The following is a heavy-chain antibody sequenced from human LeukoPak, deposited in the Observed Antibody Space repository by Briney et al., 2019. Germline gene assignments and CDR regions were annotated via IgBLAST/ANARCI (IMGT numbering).Heavy chain of an antibody. CDR2: INHSGGT. CDR1: GGSFSGYY. D-gene: IGHD3-22*01. Sequence: SETLSLTCAVYGGSFSGYYWSCIRQPPGKGLEWIGEINHSGGTNYNPSLKSRVTISVDTSKNQFSLKLSSVTAADTAVYYCARMKWLLPDYWGQGTLVTVSS. J-gene: IGHJ4*02. CDR3: ARMKWLLPDY. V-gene: IGHV4-34*01.